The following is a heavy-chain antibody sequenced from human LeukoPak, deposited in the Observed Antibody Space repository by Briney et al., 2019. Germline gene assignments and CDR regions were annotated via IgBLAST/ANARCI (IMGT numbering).Heavy chain of an antibody. CDR3: ARDLRDYDFWSGLYYFDY. D-gene: IGHD3-3*01. V-gene: IGHV4-39*07. J-gene: IGHJ4*02. Sequence: SETLSLTCTVSGGSISTTSYYWGWIRQPPGKGLECIGNIYYSGSTYYNPSLKSRVTISVDTSKNQFSLKLSSVTAADTAVYYCARDLRDYDFWSGLYYFDYWGQGTLVTVSS. CDR1: GGSISTTSYY. CDR2: IYYSGST.